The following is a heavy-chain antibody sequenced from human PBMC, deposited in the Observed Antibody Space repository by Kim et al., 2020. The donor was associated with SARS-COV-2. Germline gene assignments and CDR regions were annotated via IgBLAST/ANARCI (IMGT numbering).Heavy chain of an antibody. CDR2: VSYDGSDK. J-gene: IGHJ6*02. V-gene: IGHV3-30*18. D-gene: IGHD4-17*01. Sequence: GGSLRLSCAASGFTLSNYGMHWVRQAPGKGLEWVAGVSYDGSDKYYADSVKGRFTITRDNSKNTLYLQMNSLRAEDTAMYYCAKTVATHYYYYYGMDVWGQGNTVTAS. CDR1: GFTLSNYG. CDR3: AKTVATHYYYYYGMDV.